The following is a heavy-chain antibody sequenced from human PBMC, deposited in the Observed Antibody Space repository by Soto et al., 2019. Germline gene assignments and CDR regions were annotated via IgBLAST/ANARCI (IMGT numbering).Heavy chain of an antibody. CDR1: GGTFSSYT. Sequence: QVQLVQSGAEVKKPGSSVKVSCKASGGTFSSYTISWVRQATGQGLEWMGRIIPILGLANYAQKFQGRVTITADKSTRTAYMVLSSLRSGATAVYYCASADTAMVYYGMDVWGQGTTVTVSS. CDR3: ASADTAMVYYGMDV. CDR2: IIPILGLA. V-gene: IGHV1-69*02. J-gene: IGHJ6*02. D-gene: IGHD5-18*01.